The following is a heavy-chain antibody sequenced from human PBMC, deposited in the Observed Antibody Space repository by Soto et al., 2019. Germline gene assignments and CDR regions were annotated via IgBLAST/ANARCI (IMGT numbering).Heavy chain of an antibody. Sequence: QVQLVQSGAEVKKPGSSVKVSCKASGGTFSRYSITWVRQAPGHGLEWIGRIIPIFGIASYAQKFQGRVMITADESTSTAYMELSSLRSDDTAVYYCAREDRDRETGLVPAAIDGMDVWGQGTTVPVSS. V-gene: IGHV1-69*08. D-gene: IGHD2-2*01. CDR3: AREDRDRETGLVPAAIDGMDV. CDR1: GGTFSRYS. J-gene: IGHJ6*02. CDR2: IIPIFGIA.